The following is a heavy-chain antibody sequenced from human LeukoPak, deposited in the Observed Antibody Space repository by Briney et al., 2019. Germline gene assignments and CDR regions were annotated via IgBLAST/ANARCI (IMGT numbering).Heavy chain of an antibody. CDR2: IGGFSDNP. CDR3: ARDRWLVTLTQGYAFDI. CDR1: GYTFTSYG. J-gene: IGHJ3*02. Sequence: ASVKVSCRASGYTFTSYGISWVRQAPGQGLEWMGGIGGFSDNPNYAQKFQGRVTMTTDTSTTTVYMELRSLRSDDRAVYYCARDRWLVTLTQGYAFDIWGQGTMVTISS. V-gene: IGHV1-18*01. D-gene: IGHD2-21*02.